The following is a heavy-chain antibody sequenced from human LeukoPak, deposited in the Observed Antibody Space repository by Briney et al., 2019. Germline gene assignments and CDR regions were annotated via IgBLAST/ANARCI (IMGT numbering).Heavy chain of an antibody. J-gene: IGHJ4*02. Sequence: GGSLRLSCAASGFTVSSYGMSWVRQAPGKGLEWVSGISVSGGSIYYADSVTGRFTISRDNSKDTLYLQMNSLRVEDTALYYCAKEHSVLTMMRGLDSWGQGTLVTVSS. D-gene: IGHD3-22*01. V-gene: IGHV3-23*01. CDR3: AKEHSVLTMMRGLDS. CDR1: GFTVSSYG. CDR2: ISVSGGSI.